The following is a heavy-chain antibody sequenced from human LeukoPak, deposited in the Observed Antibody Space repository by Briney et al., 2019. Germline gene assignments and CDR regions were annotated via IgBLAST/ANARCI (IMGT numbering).Heavy chain of an antibody. CDR1: GFTFSSYG. D-gene: IGHD3-10*01. V-gene: IGHV3-23*01. CDR2: ISGSGGST. J-gene: IGHJ6*03. CDR3: ARDRAYYGSGNYYYYMDV. Sequence: GSLRLSCAASGFTFSSYGMSWVRQAPGKGLEWVSAISGSGGSTYYADSVKGRFTISRDNSKNTLYLQMNSLRAEDTAVYYCARDRAYYGSGNYYYYMDVWGKGTTVTVSS.